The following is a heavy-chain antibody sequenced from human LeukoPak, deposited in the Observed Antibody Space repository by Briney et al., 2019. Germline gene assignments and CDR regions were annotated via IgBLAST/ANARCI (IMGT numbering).Heavy chain of an antibody. CDR1: GFAFSTFA. CDR3: ARGRWLGPFDY. V-gene: IGHV3-33*08. Sequence: PGGSLRLSCAASGFAFSTFAMSWVRQAQGKGLEWLALIWYDGSNKYYADSVKGRFTISRDNSKNTLYLQMNSLRAEDTAVYYCARGRWLGPFDYWGQGTLVTVSS. J-gene: IGHJ4*02. D-gene: IGHD6-19*01. CDR2: IWYDGSNK.